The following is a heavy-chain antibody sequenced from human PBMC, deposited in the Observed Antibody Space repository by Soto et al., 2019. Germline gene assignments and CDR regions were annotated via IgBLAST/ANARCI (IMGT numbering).Heavy chain of an antibody. D-gene: IGHD7-27*01. Sequence: QVQLVQSGAEVKKPGASVKVSCKASGYTFTSYAMHWVRQAPGQRLEWMGWINAGNGNTKYSQKFQGRVTITRDTSASTAYMELSSPRSEDTAVYYCARDAWGKGGNFDYWGQGTLVTVSS. CDR3: ARDAWGKGGNFDY. V-gene: IGHV1-3*01. J-gene: IGHJ4*02. CDR2: INAGNGNT. CDR1: GYTFTSYA.